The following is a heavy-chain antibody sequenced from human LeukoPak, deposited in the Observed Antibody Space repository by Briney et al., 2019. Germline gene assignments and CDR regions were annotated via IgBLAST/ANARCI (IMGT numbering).Heavy chain of an antibody. Sequence: PSETLSLTCTVSGGSISSGSYYWSWIRQPAGKGLEWIGRINTGGSTNYNPSVKSRVTMSVDTPKNQFSLELSSVTAADTAVYYCAMIAAAGTNWFDPWGQGTLVTVSS. V-gene: IGHV4-61*02. CDR3: AMIAAAGTNWFDP. J-gene: IGHJ5*02. CDR1: GGSISSGSYY. D-gene: IGHD6-13*01. CDR2: INTGGST.